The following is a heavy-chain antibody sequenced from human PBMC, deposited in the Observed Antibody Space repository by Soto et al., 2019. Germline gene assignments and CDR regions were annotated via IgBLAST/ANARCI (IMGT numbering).Heavy chain of an antibody. D-gene: IGHD6-6*01. CDR1: GFLFSGYA. J-gene: IGHJ4*02. CDR3: ARGRGLAARPQHLDH. CDR2: ISYDGKEK. Sequence: QVQLVESGGGVVQPGGSLRLSCATSGFLFSGYAMHWVRQTPGKGLEWVAVISYDGKEKYYADSAEGRFTISRESSGVTLYITMSSLRVEDKDVYYCARGRGLAARPQHLDHWGQGTLVTVSS. V-gene: IGHV3-30*04.